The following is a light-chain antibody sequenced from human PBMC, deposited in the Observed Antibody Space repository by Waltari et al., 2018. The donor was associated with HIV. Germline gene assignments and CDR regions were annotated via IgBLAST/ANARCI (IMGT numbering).Light chain of an antibody. V-gene: IGLV3-25*03. CDR1: ALPKQY. J-gene: IGLJ1*01. CDR2: KDS. CDR3: QSSDSTGSMSV. Sequence: SYELTQPPSVSVSPGQTARITCSGDALPKQYAYWYQQKPGQAPVLMIYKDSERPSGIPERFSGSSSGTTVTLTISGVQAEDEADYYCQSSDSTGSMSVFGSGTKVTVV.